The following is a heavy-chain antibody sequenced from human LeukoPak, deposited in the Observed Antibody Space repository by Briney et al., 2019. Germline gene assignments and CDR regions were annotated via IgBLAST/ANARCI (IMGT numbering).Heavy chain of an antibody. J-gene: IGHJ5*02. V-gene: IGHV4-34*01. CDR2: INHSGST. CDR1: GGSFSGYY. Sequence: SETLSLTCAVYGGSFSGYYWSWLRQPPGKGLEWIGEINHSGSTNYNPSLKSRVTISVDTSKNQFSLKLSSVTAADTAVYYCARGRYSSGWYGGWFDPWGQGTLVTVSS. D-gene: IGHD6-19*01. CDR3: ARGRYSSGWYGGWFDP.